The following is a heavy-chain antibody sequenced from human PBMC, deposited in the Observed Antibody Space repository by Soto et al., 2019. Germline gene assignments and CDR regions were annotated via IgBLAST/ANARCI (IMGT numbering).Heavy chain of an antibody. J-gene: IGHJ4*02. Sequence: PGASLRHSYKSSGFTFTNYAMSWVLQAPGKWPEWVSAISGSGGTTYYADSVKGRFTLSRDNSKDTLYLQMNSLRAEDTALYLCAKHLSGSDLFDNCGQGT. CDR2: ISGSGGTT. D-gene: IGHD1-26*01. V-gene: IGHV3-23*01. CDR3: AKHLSGSDLFDN. CDR1: GFTFTNYA.